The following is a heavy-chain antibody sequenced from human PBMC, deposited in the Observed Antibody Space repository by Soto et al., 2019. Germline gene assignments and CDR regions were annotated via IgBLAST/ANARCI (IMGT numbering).Heavy chain of an antibody. CDR1: GFTFSSYA. Sequence: PGGSLRLSCAASGFTFSSYAMSWVRQAPGKGLEWVSAISGSGGSTYYADSVKGRFTISRDNSKNTLYLQMNSLRAEDTAVYYCAKDGSIAVAGADRSTGGNYYYYGMDVWGQGTTVTVSS. V-gene: IGHV3-23*01. CDR2: ISGSGGST. D-gene: IGHD6-19*01. CDR3: AKDGSIAVAGADRSTGGNYYYYGMDV. J-gene: IGHJ6*02.